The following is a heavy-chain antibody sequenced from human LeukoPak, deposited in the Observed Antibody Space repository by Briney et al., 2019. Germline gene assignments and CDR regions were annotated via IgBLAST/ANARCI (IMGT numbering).Heavy chain of an antibody. D-gene: IGHD2-2*01. J-gene: IGHJ4*02. CDR1: GFTFSNYG. V-gene: IGHV3-33*01. CDR2: IWYDGGNK. CDR3: ARNLGSCSSTSCYSDFDS. Sequence: GRSLRLSCAASGFTFSNYGMHWVRQAPGKGLEWVAVIWYDGGNKYYADSVKGRFTISRDNSKNTLYLQMNSLRAEDTAVYYCARNLGSCSSTSCYSDFDSWGQGTLVTVSP.